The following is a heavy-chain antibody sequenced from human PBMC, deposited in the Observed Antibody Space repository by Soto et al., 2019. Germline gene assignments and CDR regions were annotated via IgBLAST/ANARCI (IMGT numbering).Heavy chain of an antibody. D-gene: IGHD2-15*01. CDR1: GYNFGAYW. V-gene: IGHV5-51*01. J-gene: IGHJ4*02. CDR3: ARGGFIVTPPDY. Sequence: GESLKISCKASGYNFGAYWIGWVRQMPGRGLEWMGIIFPGDSDTRYSPSFQGQVTISADKSISAVYLQWRSLKASDTATYCCARGGFIVTPPDYWVQGTRVTVSS. CDR2: IFPGDSDT.